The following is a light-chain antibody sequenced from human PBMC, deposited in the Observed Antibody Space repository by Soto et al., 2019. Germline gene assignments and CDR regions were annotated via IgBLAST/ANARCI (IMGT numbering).Light chain of an antibody. CDR1: KSDIGVYDF. V-gene: IGLV2-8*01. J-gene: IGLJ1*01. Sequence: ALTQPPSASGSPGQSVTISCTGTKSDIGVYDFVSLYQHHPGKAPRLIIYEVVQRPSGVPDRFSGSKSGNTASLTVSGLQAADEADYFCKSYAGSNNYVFGSGTKVTVL. CDR3: KSYAGSNNYV. CDR2: EVV.